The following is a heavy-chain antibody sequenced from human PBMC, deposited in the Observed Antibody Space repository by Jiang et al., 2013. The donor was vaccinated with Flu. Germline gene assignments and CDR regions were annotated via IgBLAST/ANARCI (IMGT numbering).Heavy chain of an antibody. V-gene: IGHV3-30*04. CDR1: GFTFSNYA. Sequence: QLVESGGGVVQPGRSLRLSCGASGFTFSNYAMHWVRQAPGKGLEWVAVISYDGRNKYYADSVKGRFTISRDNSKNTLYLQMDSLRAEDTAVFYCARGLALVLPPSDLWGRGTLVTVSS. CDR2: ISYDGRNK. CDR3: ARGLALVLPPSDL. J-gene: IGHJ2*01.